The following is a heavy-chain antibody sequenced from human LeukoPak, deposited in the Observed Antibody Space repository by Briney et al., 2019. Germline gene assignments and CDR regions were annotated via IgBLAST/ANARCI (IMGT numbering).Heavy chain of an antibody. CDR2: IYHSGST. CDR1: GGSISSSSW. D-gene: IGHD3-22*01. V-gene: IGHV4-4*02. Sequence: PSETLSLTCAVSGGSISSSSWWSWVRQPPGKGLEWIGEIYHSGSTNYNPSLKSRVTISVDKSKNQFSLKLSSVTAADTAVYFCARGPYSYDSSGAFDIWGQGTMVTVSS. J-gene: IGHJ3*02. CDR3: ARGPYSYDSSGAFDI.